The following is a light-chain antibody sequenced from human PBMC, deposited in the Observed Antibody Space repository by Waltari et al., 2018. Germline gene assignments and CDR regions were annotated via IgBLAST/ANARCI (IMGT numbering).Light chain of an antibody. CDR1: QTINSN. CDR3: QQYHKWPPYT. CDR2: GAS. V-gene: IGKV3-15*01. J-gene: IGKJ2*01. Sequence: EIVLTQSPATLSVSPGERATLSCRAIQTINSNLAWYQQQPGQAPRLLIYGASTRPIGIPARCSGSGSGTEFTLTITSLQAEDFAVYFCQQYHKWPPYTFGQGTKLDI.